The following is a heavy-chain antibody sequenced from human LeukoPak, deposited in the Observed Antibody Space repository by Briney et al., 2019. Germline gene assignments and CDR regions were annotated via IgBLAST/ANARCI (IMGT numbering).Heavy chain of an antibody. D-gene: IGHD1-26*01. CDR3: ARDKSVGATPFDY. CDR1: GFTFSIYS. V-gene: IGHV3-21*04. J-gene: IGHJ4*02. CDR2: INSGSTHF. Sequence: PGESLRLSCAASGFTFSIYSMNWVRQAPGKGLEWVSSINSGSTHFYYADSVRGRFTISRDNTKNSLFLQMNSLRAEDTAVYYCARDKSVGATPFDYWGQGTLVTVSS.